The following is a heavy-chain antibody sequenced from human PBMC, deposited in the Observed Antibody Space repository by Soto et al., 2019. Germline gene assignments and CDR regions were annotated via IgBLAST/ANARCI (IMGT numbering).Heavy chain of an antibody. D-gene: IGHD2-21*01. J-gene: IGHJ6*03. CDR3: ARVLGYCGGDCYSDYYYYYMDV. CDR2: MNPNSGNT. CDR1: GYTFTSYD. Sequence: GASVKVSCKASGYTFTSYDINWVRQATGQGLEWMGWMNPNSGNTGYAQKFQGRVTMTRNTSISTAYMELSSLRSEDTAVDYCARVLGYCGGDCYSDYYYYYMDVWGKGTTVTVSS. V-gene: IGHV1-8*01.